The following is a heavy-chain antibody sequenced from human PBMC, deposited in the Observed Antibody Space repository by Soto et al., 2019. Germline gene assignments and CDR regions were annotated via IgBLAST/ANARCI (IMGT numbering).Heavy chain of an antibody. Sequence: QVQLVQSGAEVKKPGSSVKVSCKASGGTFSSCAISWVRQAPGQGLEWMGGIIPIFGTANYAQKFQGRVTITADESTSTAYMELSSLRSEDTAVYYCARGRYSSSSEDYYYGMDVWGQGTTVTVSS. CDR3: ARGRYSSSSEDYYYGMDV. J-gene: IGHJ6*02. CDR1: GGTFSSCA. V-gene: IGHV1-69*01. D-gene: IGHD6-6*01. CDR2: IIPIFGTA.